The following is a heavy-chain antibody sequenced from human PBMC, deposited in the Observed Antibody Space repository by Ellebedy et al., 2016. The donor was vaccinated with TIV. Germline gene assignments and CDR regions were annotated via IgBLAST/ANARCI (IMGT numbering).Heavy chain of an antibody. D-gene: IGHD5-12*01. J-gene: IGHJ4*02. V-gene: IGHV1-2*02. CDR1: RYTFTGYY. Sequence: ASVKVSXKASRYTFTGYYIHWVRQAPGQGLEWVGWINPKSGGTNYAQKFQGRVTVTSDTSISTAYMELSRLTSDDTAVYYCARDRDGGYHFWPDYWGQGTLVTVFS. CDR3: ARDRDGGYHFWPDY. CDR2: INPKSGGT.